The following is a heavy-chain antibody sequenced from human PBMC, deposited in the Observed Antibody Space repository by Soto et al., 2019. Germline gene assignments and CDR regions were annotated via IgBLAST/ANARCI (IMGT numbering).Heavy chain of an antibody. V-gene: IGHV1-46*03. CDR1: GYTFTSYY. CDR2: INPSGGST. CDR3: ARNGLRYFDWANNWFDP. J-gene: IGHJ5*02. D-gene: IGHD3-9*01. Sequence: ASVKVSCKASGYTFTSYYMHWVRQAPGQGLEWMGIINPSGGSTSYAQKFQGRVTMTRDTSTSTVYMELSSLRSEDTAVYYCARNGLRYFDWANNWFDPWGQGTLVTVSS.